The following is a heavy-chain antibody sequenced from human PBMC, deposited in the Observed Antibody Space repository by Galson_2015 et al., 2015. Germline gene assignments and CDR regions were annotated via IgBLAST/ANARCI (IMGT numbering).Heavy chain of an antibody. V-gene: IGHV3-30-3*01. Sequence: SLRLSCAASGFTFSTSAMHWVRQAPGKGLEWLAVILSDGYGKFYSDSVKGRFTISRDSSKNTLYLQMDSLRGEETAVYYCAREGAGTGSTGIDYWGQGTLVTVSS. CDR2: ILSDGYGK. CDR3: AREGAGTGSTGIDY. J-gene: IGHJ4*02. D-gene: IGHD3/OR15-3a*01. CDR1: GFTFSTSA.